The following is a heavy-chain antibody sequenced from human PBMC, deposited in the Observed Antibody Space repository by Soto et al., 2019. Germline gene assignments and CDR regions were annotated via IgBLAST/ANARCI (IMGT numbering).Heavy chain of an antibody. CDR2: ISYDASNK. V-gene: IGHV3-30-3*01. J-gene: IGHJ4*02. CDR3: ARGPSSLTRFDY. D-gene: IGHD2-2*01. CDR1: GFTFISYA. Sequence: GVSLRLSCAASGFTFISYAMHWVRQAPGKGLEWVAIISYDASNKYYADSVKGRFTISRDNSKNTLYLQMNSLRAEDAAVYYCARGPSSLTRFDYWGQGTLVTVSS.